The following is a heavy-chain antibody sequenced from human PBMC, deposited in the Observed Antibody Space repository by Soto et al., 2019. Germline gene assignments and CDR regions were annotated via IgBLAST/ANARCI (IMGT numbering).Heavy chain of an antibody. J-gene: IGHJ6*02. CDR1: GGSISSSRYY. D-gene: IGHD6-19*01. V-gene: IGHV4-39*01. Sequence: PSETLSLTCTVSGGSISSSRYYWGWIRQPPGTGLEWIGSIYYSGSTYYNPSLKSRVTISVDTSKNQFSLKLSSVTAADTAVYYCARLIYSRGWTRYYYYYGMDVWGQGTTVTVSS. CDR2: IYYSGST. CDR3: ARLIYSRGWTRYYYYYGMDV.